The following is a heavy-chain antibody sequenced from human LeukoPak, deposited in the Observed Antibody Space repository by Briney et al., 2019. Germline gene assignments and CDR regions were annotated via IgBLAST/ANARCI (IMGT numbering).Heavy chain of an antibody. V-gene: IGHV4-30-2*01. CDR2: IYYSGRS. CDR3: ARGYGDNSGAFDI. Sequence: SQTLSLTCTVSGGSITIAAYAWNWIRQPPGKGLEWLGYIYYSGRSYYNPSLKSRVTISLDRSKNQFALRLSSVTAADTAVYLCARGYGDNSGAFDIWGQGRLVTVSS. J-gene: IGHJ3*02. D-gene: IGHD4-23*01. CDR1: GGSITIAAYA.